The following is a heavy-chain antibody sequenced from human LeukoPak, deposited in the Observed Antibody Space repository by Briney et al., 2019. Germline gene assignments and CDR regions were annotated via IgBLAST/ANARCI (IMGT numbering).Heavy chain of an antibody. V-gene: IGHV4-39*07. CDR2: IYYSGST. D-gene: IGHD4-17*01. CDR3: ARTRPYGAYFFDY. J-gene: IGHJ4*02. CDR1: GGSISSSSYY. Sequence: SETLSLTCTVSGGSISSSSYYWGWIRQPPGKGLEWIGSIYYSGSTYYNPSLKSRVTISVDTSKNQFSLKLSSVTAADTAVYYCARTRPYGAYFFDYWGQGTLVTVSS.